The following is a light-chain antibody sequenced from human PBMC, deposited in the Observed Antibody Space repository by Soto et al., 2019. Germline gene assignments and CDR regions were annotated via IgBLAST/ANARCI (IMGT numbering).Light chain of an antibody. CDR2: DAS. CDR3: QQDNNWPFT. V-gene: IGKV3-15*01. CDR1: HSFSRS. Sequence: EIVMPPSPATLSVSPGERATLSCRASHSFSRSLAWYQHKPCQAPRLLSYDASARATGIPARFSGSGSGTEFARTISSLQSEDFAVDYFQQDNNWPFTFGGGKKVEI. J-gene: IGKJ4*01.